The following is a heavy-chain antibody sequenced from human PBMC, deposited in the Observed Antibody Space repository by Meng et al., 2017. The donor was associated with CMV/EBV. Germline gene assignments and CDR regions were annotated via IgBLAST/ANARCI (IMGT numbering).Heavy chain of an antibody. D-gene: IGHD2-21*01. Sequence: TFAHYAMPWVRQAPGTGLEWVSTFSSSTAQTYYADSVKGRFTISIANSKNTLFLQMTSLRAEDTGLYYCAKDCSRDTVKPVWYFDVWGRGTLVTVSS. CDR2: FSSSTAQT. CDR3: AKDCSRDTVKPVWYFDV. J-gene: IGHJ2*01. CDR1: TFAHYA. V-gene: IGHV3-23*01.